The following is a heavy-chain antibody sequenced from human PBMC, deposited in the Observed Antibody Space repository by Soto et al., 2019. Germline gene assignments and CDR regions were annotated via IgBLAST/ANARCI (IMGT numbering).Heavy chain of an antibody. V-gene: IGHV1-46*01. Sequence: QVQLVQSGADVQEPGASVKVSCKASGYSFSTYYIQWVRHAPGHVPEWFGIINPSRGTTRYSEKFQGRVTMMRDRSTRMVYMEVSSLTPADSAVYYCARGWGNNIILGRVEYRYYTGMDVWGQGTTVTVSS. D-gene: IGHD3-16*01. CDR1: GYSFSTYY. J-gene: IGHJ6*02. CDR3: ARGWGNNIILGRVEYRYYTGMDV. CDR2: INPSRGTT.